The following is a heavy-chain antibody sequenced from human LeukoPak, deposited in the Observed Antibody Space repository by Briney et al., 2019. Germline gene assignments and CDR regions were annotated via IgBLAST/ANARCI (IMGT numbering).Heavy chain of an antibody. CDR2: ISSSSSYI. V-gene: IGHV3-21*01. J-gene: IGHJ4*02. Sequence: PSETLSLTCTVSGGSISSSSYYWGWIRQAPGKGLEWVSSISSSSSYIYYADSVKGRFTISRDNAKNSLYLQMNSLRAEDTAVYYCARDYGGYSYGFFDYWGQGTLVTVSS. D-gene: IGHD5-18*01. CDR3: ARDYGGYSYGFFDY. CDR1: GGSISSSS.